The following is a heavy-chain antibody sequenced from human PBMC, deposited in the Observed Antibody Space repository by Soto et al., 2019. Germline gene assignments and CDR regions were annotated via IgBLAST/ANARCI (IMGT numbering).Heavy chain of an antibody. CDR2: ISAYNGNT. Sequence: QVQLVQSGAEVKKPGASVKVSCKASGYTFTSYGISWVRQAPGQGLEWMGWISAYNGNTNYARKLQGRVTMTTDTSTSTVYVELRSLRSDDTAVYYCARVGSLAMAYYFDYWSEGTLVTVSA. CDR3: ARVGSLAMAYYFDY. J-gene: IGHJ4*02. D-gene: IGHD5-18*01. CDR1: GYTFTSYG. V-gene: IGHV1-18*01.